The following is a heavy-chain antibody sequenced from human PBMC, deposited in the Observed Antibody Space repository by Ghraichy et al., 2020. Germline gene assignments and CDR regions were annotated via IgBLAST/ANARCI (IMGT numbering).Heavy chain of an antibody. Sequence: SETLSLTCTVSGVSISSSSYYWGWIRQPPGKGLEWIGAIYYDGSTYHNPSLKSRVTISVDTSKNQFSLKLSSVTAADTVVYYCARIVVGATIYCDYWGQGTLVTVSS. CDR1: GVSISSSSYY. CDR2: IYYDGST. J-gene: IGHJ4*02. CDR3: ARIVVGATIYCDY. D-gene: IGHD1-26*01. V-gene: IGHV4-39*07.